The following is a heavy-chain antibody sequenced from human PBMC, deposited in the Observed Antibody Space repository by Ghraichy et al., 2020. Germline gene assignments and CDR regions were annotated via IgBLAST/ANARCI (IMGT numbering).Heavy chain of an antibody. D-gene: IGHD6-6*01. CDR3: AKDRPYCGGNFDY. CDR2: ISYDGSDK. Sequence: LSLTCAASGFTFSSFGMHWVRQAPGKGLECVAVISYDGSDKYYADSVKGRFTISRDNSKNTLYLQMSSLRAEDTAVYYCAKDRPYCGGNFDYWGQGTLITFSS. J-gene: IGHJ4*02. CDR1: GFTFSSFG. V-gene: IGHV3-30*18.